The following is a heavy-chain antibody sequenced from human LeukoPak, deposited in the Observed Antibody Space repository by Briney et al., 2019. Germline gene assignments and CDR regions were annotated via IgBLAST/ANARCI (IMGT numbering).Heavy chain of an antibody. CDR3: ARDEPWFGQATWFDP. D-gene: IGHD3-10*01. V-gene: IGHV1-46*01. Sequence: ASVKVSCKASGYTFTSYYMHWVRQAPGQGLEWMGIINPSGGSTSYAQKFQGRVTMTRDTSTSTVYMELSSLRSEDTAVYYCARDEPWFGQATWFDPWGQGTLVTVSS. CDR1: GYTFTSYY. CDR2: INPSGGST. J-gene: IGHJ5*02.